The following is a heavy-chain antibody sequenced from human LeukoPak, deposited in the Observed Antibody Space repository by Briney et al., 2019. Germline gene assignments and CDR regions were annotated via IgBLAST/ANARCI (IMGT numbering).Heavy chain of an antibody. CDR3: ATSLGPLTEY. V-gene: IGHV3-74*01. D-gene: IGHD7-27*01. J-gene: IGHJ4*02. CDR2: INSGGSGT. CDR1: GFSFSSNW. Sequence: GGSLRLSCAASGFSFSSNWMHWVRQTPGKGLVWVSRINSGGSGTSYADSVEGRFTISRDNAKNTLYLQMNSLRAEDTAVYYCATSLGPLTEYWGQGTLVTVSS.